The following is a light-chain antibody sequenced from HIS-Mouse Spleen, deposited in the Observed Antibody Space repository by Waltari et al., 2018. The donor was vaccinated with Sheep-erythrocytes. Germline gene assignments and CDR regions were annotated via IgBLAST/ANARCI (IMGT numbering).Light chain of an antibody. Sequence: QSALTQPASVSGSPGQSITIPCTGTSSYVGRYNLVSWSQQHPGKAPKLMIYEGSKRPSGVSNRFSGSKSGNTASLTISGLQAEDEADYYCCSYAGSSTLVFGGGTKLTVL. J-gene: IGLJ2*01. V-gene: IGLV2-23*01. CDR2: EGS. CDR3: CSYAGSSTLV. CDR1: SSYVGRYNL.